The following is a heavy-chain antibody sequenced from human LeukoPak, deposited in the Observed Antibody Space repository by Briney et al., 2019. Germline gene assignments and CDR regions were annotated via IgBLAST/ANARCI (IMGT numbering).Heavy chain of an antibody. CDR3: ARDQGGSGWLFDY. J-gene: IGHJ4*02. CDR2: INPNSGGT. Sequence: GASVKVSCKASGYTFTGYYMHWVRQAHGQGLELMGWINPNSGGTNYAQKFQGRVTMTRDTSISTAYMELSRLRSDDTAVYYCARDQGGSGWLFDYWGQGTLVTVSS. CDR1: GYTFTGYY. D-gene: IGHD6-19*01. V-gene: IGHV1-2*02.